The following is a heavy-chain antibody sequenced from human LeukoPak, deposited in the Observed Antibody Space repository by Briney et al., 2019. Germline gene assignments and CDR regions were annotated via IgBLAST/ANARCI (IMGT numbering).Heavy chain of an antibody. D-gene: IGHD6-13*01. J-gene: IGHJ4*02. CDR3: EAFHAAAGFDY. V-gene: IGHV3-7*02. CDR2: IKQDGSEK. Sequence: GGSLRLSCAASGFTFASSFITWVRQAPGKGLEWLASIKQDGSEKYYVDSVKGRFTISRDNAKNSLYLQMNSLRAEDTAVYYCEAFHAAAGFDYWGQGTLVTVSS. CDR1: GFTFASSF.